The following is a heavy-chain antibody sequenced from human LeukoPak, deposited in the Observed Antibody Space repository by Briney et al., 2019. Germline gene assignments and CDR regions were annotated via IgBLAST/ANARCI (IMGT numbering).Heavy chain of an antibody. J-gene: IGHJ5*02. Sequence: GGSLRLSCAASGFTFSSHWMSWVRQAPGKGLEWVASIKQDGSEKYCVDSVKGRFTISRDNANNSLYLQMNSLRADDTAVYYCARDIGLRKAAPPGWFDPWGQGALVTVSS. CDR1: GFTFSSHW. D-gene: IGHD6-6*01. CDR3: ARDIGLRKAAPPGWFDP. CDR2: IKQDGSEK. V-gene: IGHV3-7*01.